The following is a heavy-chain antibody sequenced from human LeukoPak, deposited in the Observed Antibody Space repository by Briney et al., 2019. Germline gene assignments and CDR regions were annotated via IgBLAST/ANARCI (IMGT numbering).Heavy chain of an antibody. Sequence: SETLSLTCTVSGGSISSYYWSWIRQPPGKGLEWIGYIYYSGSTNYNPSLKSRVTISVDTSKNQFSLKLSSVTAADTAVYYCARLMVRGVNSDYWGQGTLVTVSS. V-gene: IGHV4-59*08. CDR2: IYYSGST. CDR1: GGSISSYY. CDR3: ARLMVRGVNSDY. D-gene: IGHD3-10*01. J-gene: IGHJ4*02.